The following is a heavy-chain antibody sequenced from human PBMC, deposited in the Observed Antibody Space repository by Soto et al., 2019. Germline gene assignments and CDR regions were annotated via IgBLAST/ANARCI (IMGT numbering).Heavy chain of an antibody. CDR1: GYPFTSYA. CDR2: INAGNGNT. CDR3: ARGRVVGATYNWFDP. Sequence: GSVKVSFKASGYPFTSYAMHLVRQAPGQRLEWMGWINAGNGNTKYSQKFQGRVTITRDTSASTAYMELSSLRSEDTAVYYCARGRVVGATYNWFDPWGQGTLVTVPQ. V-gene: IGHV1-3*01. D-gene: IGHD1-26*01. J-gene: IGHJ5*02.